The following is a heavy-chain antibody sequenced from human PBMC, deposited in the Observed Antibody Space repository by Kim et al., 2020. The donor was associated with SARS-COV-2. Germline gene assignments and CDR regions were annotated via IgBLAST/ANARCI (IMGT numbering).Heavy chain of an antibody. D-gene: IGHD3-10*01. CDR1: GFTFSSYA. CDR2: ISGSGGST. V-gene: IGHV3-23*01. CDR3: AKALDTYYYGSGSYYTTWFDP. Sequence: GGSLRLSCAASGFTFSSYAMSWVRQAPGKGLEWVSAISGSGGSTYYADSVKGRFTISRDNSKNTLYLQMNSLRAEDTAVYYCAKALDTYYYGSGSYYTTWFDPWGQGTLVTVSS. J-gene: IGHJ5*02.